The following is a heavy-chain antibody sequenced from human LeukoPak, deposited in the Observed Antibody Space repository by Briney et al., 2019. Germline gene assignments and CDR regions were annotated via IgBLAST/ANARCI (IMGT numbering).Heavy chain of an antibody. J-gene: IGHJ4*02. D-gene: IGHD4-23*01. CDR2: INPSGGST. Sequence: GSSVKVSCKASGGTFSSYAISWVRQAPGQGLEWMGIINPSGGSTSYAQKFQGRVTMTRDTSTSTVYMELSSLRSEDTAVYYCAREDDYGGNSDYWGQGTLVTVSS. V-gene: IGHV1-46*01. CDR1: GGTFSSYA. CDR3: AREDDYGGNSDY.